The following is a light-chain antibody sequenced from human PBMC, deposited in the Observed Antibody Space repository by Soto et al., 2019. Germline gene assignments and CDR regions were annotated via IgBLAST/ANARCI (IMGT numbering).Light chain of an antibody. CDR2: SNT. Sequence: QSVLTQPPSASGTPGQGVTISCSGSTSNIGSNAVSWYQHFPGTAPKLLIYSNTQRPSGVPDRFSGSKSGTSASLAISGLQSEDEAHYFCAAWDDSLTGLDVFGTGTKLTVL. CDR3: AAWDDSLTGLDV. J-gene: IGLJ1*01. CDR1: TSNIGSNA. V-gene: IGLV1-44*01.